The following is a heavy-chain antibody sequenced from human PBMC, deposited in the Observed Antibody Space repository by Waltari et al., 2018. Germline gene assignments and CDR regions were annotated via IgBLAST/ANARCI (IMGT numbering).Heavy chain of an antibody. J-gene: IGHJ3*02. D-gene: IGHD6-13*01. CDR2: IYHSGST. Sequence: QVQLQESGPGLVKPSEPLSLTCAVSGYSISSGYYWGWIRQPPGKGLEWLGSIYHSGSTYYPPSLKSRVTISVDTSKNQFSLKLSSVPAADTAVYYCATGIAAAGPDAFDIWGQGTMVTVSS. V-gene: IGHV4-38-2*01. CDR3: ATGIAAAGPDAFDI. CDR1: GYSISSGYY.